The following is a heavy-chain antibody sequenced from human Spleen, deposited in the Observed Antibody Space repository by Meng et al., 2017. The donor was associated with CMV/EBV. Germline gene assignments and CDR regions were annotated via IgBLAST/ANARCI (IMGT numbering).Heavy chain of an antibody. V-gene: IGHV1-18*04. Sequence: ASVKVSCKASGYTFTGYYMHWVRQAPGQGLEWMGWISAYNGNTNYAQKLQGRVTMTTDTSTSTAYMELRSLRSDDPAVYYCARDMGGLRFLEWLLNYYYGMDVWGQGTTVTVSS. J-gene: IGHJ6*02. CDR2: ISAYNGNT. CDR1: GYTFTGYY. CDR3: ARDMGGLRFLEWLLNYYYGMDV. D-gene: IGHD3-3*01.